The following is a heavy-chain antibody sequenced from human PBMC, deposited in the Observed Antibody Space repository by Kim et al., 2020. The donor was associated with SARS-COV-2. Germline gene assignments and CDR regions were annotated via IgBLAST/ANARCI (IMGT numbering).Heavy chain of an antibody. V-gene: IGHV4-31*02. CDR3: ARDLAYYGMDV. Sequence: YSNPSLKSRVSISVATSKNQFSLKLSSVTAADTAVYYCARDLAYYGMDVWGQGTTVTVSS. J-gene: IGHJ6*02.